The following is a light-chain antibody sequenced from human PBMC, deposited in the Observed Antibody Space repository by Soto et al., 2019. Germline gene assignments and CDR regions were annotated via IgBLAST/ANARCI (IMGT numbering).Light chain of an antibody. J-gene: IGKJ1*01. CDR3: QEYNNYWT. Sequence: IRMTQSPSSFSASTGDRVTITFRASQGISSYLAWYQQKPGKAPRLLIYTASTLESGVPSRFSASGSGTEFTLTISSLHPDDFATYYCQEYNNYWTFGQGTKVDI. V-gene: IGKV1-8*01. CDR1: QGISSY. CDR2: TAS.